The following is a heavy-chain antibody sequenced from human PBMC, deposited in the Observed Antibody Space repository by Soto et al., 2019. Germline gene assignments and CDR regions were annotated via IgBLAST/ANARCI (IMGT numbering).Heavy chain of an antibody. J-gene: IGHJ4*02. CDR2: IRSRDSDYAT. V-gene: IGHV3-73*01. CDR3: TTYGNSSKGFDY. Sequence: EVQLVESGGGLVHPGGSLKLSCAVSGFTFSGSVMHWVRQAPGKGLEWLGRIRSRDSDYATSYAESVKGRVTISRGDSKNTAYLQVTSLKIEDTALYYCTTYGNSSKGFDYWGQGTLVTVSS. CDR1: GFTFSGSV. D-gene: IGHD6-6*01.